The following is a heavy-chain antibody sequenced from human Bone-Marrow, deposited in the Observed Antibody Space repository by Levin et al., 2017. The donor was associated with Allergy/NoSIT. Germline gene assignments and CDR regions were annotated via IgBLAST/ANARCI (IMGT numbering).Heavy chain of an antibody. CDR3: VRRSAAANYHGMDV. CDR2: INPHSGVT. Sequence: AASVKVSCKASGYTFTDYFISWVRQAPGQGLEWMGRINPHSGVTNYAQKFQARVTMTRDTSISTVYMEVSRLRSDDTAMYYCVRRSAAANYHGMDVWGQGTTVSVSS. J-gene: IGHJ6*02. V-gene: IGHV1-2*06. D-gene: IGHD6-25*01. CDR1: GYTFTDYF.